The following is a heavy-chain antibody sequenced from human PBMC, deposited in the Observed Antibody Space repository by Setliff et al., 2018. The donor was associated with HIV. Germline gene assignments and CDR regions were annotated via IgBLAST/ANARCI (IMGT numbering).Heavy chain of an antibody. CDR3: ARGGDGYWTGYLLND. J-gene: IGHJ4*02. CDR2: IYTSGST. D-gene: IGHD3-3*01. Sequence: SETLSLTCAVSGGSISSGSYYWSWIRQPAGKGLEWIGHIYTSGSTNYNPSLKSRVTISVDTSKNQFSLKLSSVTAADTAVYYCARGGDGYWTGYLLNDWGQGTLVTVSS. CDR1: GGSISSGSYY. V-gene: IGHV4-61*09.